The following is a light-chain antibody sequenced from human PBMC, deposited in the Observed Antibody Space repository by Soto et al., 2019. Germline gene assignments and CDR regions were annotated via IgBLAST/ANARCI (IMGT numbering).Light chain of an antibody. V-gene: IGKV3-15*01. CDR1: QSVSSN. CDR3: HQYNNWPLT. Sequence: EIVMTQSPATLSVSPGERATLSCRASQSVSSNLAWYQQKPGQAPRLLIYGASTRATGIPARFSGSGSGTEFTLTISSLQSEDFVVYYCHQYNNWPLTFGQGTKLEIK. CDR2: GAS. J-gene: IGKJ2*01.